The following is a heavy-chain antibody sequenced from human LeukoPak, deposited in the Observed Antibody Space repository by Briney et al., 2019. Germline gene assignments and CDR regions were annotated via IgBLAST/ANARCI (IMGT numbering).Heavy chain of an antibody. CDR1: GGSISSHY. Sequence: SETPSLTCTVSGGSISSHYWSWIRQPPGKGLEWIGYIYYSGSTNYNPSLKSRVTISVDTSKNQFSLKLSSVTAADTAVYYCASVYYYGSGSYYRRVRDPSPNWFDPWGQGTLVTVSS. V-gene: IGHV4-59*11. CDR2: IYYSGST. D-gene: IGHD3-10*01. J-gene: IGHJ5*02. CDR3: ASVYYYGSGSYYRRVRDPSPNWFDP.